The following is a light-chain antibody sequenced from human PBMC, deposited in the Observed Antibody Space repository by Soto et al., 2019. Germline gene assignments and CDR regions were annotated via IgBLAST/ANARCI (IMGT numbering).Light chain of an antibody. Sequence: QSVLTQPASVSASPGQSITISCTGTSSDVGGYNYVSWYQQYPGKAPKLMIYDVSDRPSGVSQRFSGSKSGTSASLAISGLQSEDEADYYCAAWDDGLNGRVFGTGTKVTVL. J-gene: IGLJ1*01. V-gene: IGLV2-14*03. CDR2: DVS. CDR3: AAWDDGLNGRV. CDR1: SSDVGGYNY.